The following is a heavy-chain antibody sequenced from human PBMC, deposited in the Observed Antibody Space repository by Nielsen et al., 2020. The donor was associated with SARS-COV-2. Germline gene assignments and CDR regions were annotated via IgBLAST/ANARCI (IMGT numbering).Heavy chain of an antibody. CDR2: ISSVLSYI. CDR1: GFTFSTYG. Sequence: GGSLRLSCAASGFTFSTYGMSWVRQSPGKGLEWVSTISSVLSYIFYADSVKGRFTISGDISTNSLYLQMNSLRVEDTAVYYCARTYCSRTSCHNADWGQGILVTVSS. V-gene: IGHV3-21*01. D-gene: IGHD2-2*01. CDR3: ARTYCSRTSCHNAD. J-gene: IGHJ4*02.